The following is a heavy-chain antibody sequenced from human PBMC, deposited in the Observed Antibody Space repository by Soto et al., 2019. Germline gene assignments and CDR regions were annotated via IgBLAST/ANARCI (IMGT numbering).Heavy chain of an antibody. V-gene: IGHV2-5*02. Sequence: QITLKESGPTLLEPTQTLTLTCSFSGFSLTSSGVGVGWLRQAPGKALECLGIIYWDGDRRYNPSLRQRLTITKATSKTQVVLTMTSMEPVDTATYYGAHRVPYNSYWDVGWFDPWGQGTLVTVS. CDR3: AHRVPYNSYWDVGWFDP. CDR2: IYWDGDR. D-gene: IGHD1-20*01. CDR1: GFSLTSSGVG. J-gene: IGHJ5*02.